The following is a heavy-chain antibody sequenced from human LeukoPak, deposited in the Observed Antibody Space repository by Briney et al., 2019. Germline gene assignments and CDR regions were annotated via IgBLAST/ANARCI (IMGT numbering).Heavy chain of an antibody. CDR2: IHYSGST. D-gene: IGHD4-11*01. CDR1: GGSITNYY. CDR3: ARGTVTTVAFDI. V-gene: IGHV4-59*12. Sequence: SETLSLTCTVSGGSITNYYWTWIRQPPGKGLEWIGYIHYSGSTNYNPSLKSRVTISVDTSKNQFSLKLSSVTAADTAVYYCARGTVTTVAFDIWGQGTMVTVSS. J-gene: IGHJ3*02.